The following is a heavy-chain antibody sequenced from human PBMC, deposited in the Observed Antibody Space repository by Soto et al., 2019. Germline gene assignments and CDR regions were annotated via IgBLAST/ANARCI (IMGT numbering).Heavy chain of an antibody. D-gene: IGHD5-18*01. V-gene: IGHV4-28*03. Sequence: SETLSLTYAVSGYSISSSNWWGWIRQPPGKGLEWIGYIYYSGTTYYNPSLKSRVTMSVDTSKNQFSLKLTSVTAADTAVYYCARGYGRNFDYWGQGTLVTVSS. CDR1: GYSISSSNW. CDR3: ARGYGRNFDY. CDR2: IYYSGTT. J-gene: IGHJ4*02.